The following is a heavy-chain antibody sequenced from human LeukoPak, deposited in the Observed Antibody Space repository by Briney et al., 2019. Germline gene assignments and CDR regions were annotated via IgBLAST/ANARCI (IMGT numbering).Heavy chain of an antibody. J-gene: IGHJ4*02. CDR1: GYTFTSYY. Sequence: ASVKVSCKASGYTFTSYYMHWVRQAPGQGLEWMGGIIPIFGTANYAQKFQGRVTITADDSTSTAYMELSSLRSEDTAVYYCARVSDYYGSGSYYRYWGQGTLVTVSS. CDR3: ARVSDYYGSGSYYRY. CDR2: IIPIFGTA. D-gene: IGHD3-10*01. V-gene: IGHV1-69*13.